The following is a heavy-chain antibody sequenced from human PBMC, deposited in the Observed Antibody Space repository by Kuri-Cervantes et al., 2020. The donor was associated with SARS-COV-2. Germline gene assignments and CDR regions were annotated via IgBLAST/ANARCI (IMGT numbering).Heavy chain of an antibody. D-gene: IGHD2-2*01. J-gene: IGHJ6*03. CDR3: ARRKYAGYMDV. V-gene: IGHV4-39*01. CDR2: IDYSGST. Sequence: GSLRLSCTVSGGSIISSTFYWGWIRQPPVKGLEWIGSIDYSGSTYYNPSLKRRVTISVDTSKNQFSLKLSSVTAADTAVYYCARRKYAGYMDVWGKGTTVTVSS. CDR1: GGSIISSTFY.